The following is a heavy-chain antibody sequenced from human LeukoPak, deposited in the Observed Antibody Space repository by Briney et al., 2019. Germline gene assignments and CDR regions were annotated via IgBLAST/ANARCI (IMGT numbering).Heavy chain of an antibody. Sequence: PSETLSLTCAVYGGSSSGHYWSWIRQPPGKGLEWIGYIYYSGSTNYNPSLKSRVTISVDTSKNQFSLKLSSVTAADTAVYYCARAANRGSGSYNQYYFDYWGQGTLVTVSS. CDR1: GGSSSGHY. J-gene: IGHJ4*02. CDR2: IYYSGST. D-gene: IGHD3-10*01. V-gene: IGHV4-59*11. CDR3: ARAANRGSGSYNQYYFDY.